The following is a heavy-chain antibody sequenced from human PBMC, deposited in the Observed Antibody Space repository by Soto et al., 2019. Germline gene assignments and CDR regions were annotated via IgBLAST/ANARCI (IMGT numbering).Heavy chain of an antibody. D-gene: IGHD3-9*01. CDR2: ISGSGGST. J-gene: IGHJ6*03. CDR3: AKGNVYYVILTGNYGWDYYYYYMDA. Sequence: PGGSLRLSCAASGFTFSSYAMSWVRQAPGKGLEWVSAISGSGGSTYYADSVKGRFTISRDNSKNTLYLQMNSLRAEDTAVYYWAKGNVYYVILTGNYGWDYYYYYMDAWAKGPRSPSP. CDR1: GFTFSSYA. V-gene: IGHV3-23*01.